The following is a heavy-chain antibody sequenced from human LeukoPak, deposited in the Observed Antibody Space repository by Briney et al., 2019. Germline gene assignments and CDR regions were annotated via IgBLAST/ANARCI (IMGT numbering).Heavy chain of an antibody. CDR3: ARDLGYCSSTSCYTAGRYYYYGMDV. J-gene: IGHJ6*02. CDR1: GFTFSSYS. D-gene: IGHD2-2*02. V-gene: IGHV3-21*01. Sequence: GGSLRLSCAASGFTFSSYSMNWFRQAPGKGLEWVSSISSSSSYIYYADSVKGRFTISRDNAKNSLYLQMNSLRAEDTAVYYCARDLGYCSSTSCYTAGRYYYYGMDVWGQGTTVTVSS. CDR2: ISSSSSYI.